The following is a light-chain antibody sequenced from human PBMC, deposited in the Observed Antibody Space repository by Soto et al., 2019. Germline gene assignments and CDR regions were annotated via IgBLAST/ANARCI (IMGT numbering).Light chain of an antibody. CDR1: SSDVGGYNY. V-gene: IGLV2-14*01. J-gene: IGLJ1*01. Sequence: QSFLTKPASVSGSPGQSIPISCTGTSSDVGGYNYVSWYQQHPGKAPKLMIYEVSNRPSGVSNRFSGSKSGNTASLTISGLQAEDEADYYCSSYTSSSTPYVFGTGTKVTVL. CDR3: SSYTSSSTPYV. CDR2: EVS.